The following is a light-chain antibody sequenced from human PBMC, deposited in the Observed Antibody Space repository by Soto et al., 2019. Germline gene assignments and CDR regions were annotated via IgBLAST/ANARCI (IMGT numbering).Light chain of an antibody. CDR1: QSPEYSDGNTY. CDR3: MQGTHWPYT. J-gene: IGKJ2*01. Sequence: DVVMTQSPLSLPVTLGQPASISCRSSQSPEYSDGNTYLNWFQQRPGQSPRRLIYKVSNRDSGVPDRFSGSGSGADFTLRISSVEAEDFGVYYCMQGTHWPYTFGQGTKLEIK. CDR2: KVS. V-gene: IGKV2-30*01.